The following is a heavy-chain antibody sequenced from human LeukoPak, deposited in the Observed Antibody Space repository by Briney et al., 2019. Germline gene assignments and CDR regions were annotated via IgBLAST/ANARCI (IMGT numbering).Heavy chain of an antibody. J-gene: IGHJ4*02. D-gene: IGHD5-18*01. V-gene: IGHV4-59*08. CDR1: GGSISSYY. CDR3: ARTGCSYARSDY. CDR2: IYYSGST. Sequence: SETLSLTCTVSGGSISSYYWSWIRQPPGRGLEWIGYIYYSGSTYYNPSLKSRVTISVDTSKNQFSLKLSSVTAADTAVYYCARTGCSYARSDYWGQGTLVTVSS.